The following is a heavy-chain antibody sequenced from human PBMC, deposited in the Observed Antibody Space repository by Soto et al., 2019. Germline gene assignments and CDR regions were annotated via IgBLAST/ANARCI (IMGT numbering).Heavy chain of an antibody. V-gene: IGHV4-39*01. J-gene: IGHJ5*02. D-gene: IGHD2-15*01. CDR1: DGSISSSSYY. CDR2: IYYSGST. Sequence: SETLSLTCIVSDGSISSSSYYWGWIRQPSGKGLEWIGSIYYSGSTYYNPSLKSRVTISVDTSKNQFSLKLSSVTAADTAVYYFARPSLYCSGGSCYNGIAPWGQGTLVTVSS. CDR3: ARPSLYCSGGSCYNGIAP.